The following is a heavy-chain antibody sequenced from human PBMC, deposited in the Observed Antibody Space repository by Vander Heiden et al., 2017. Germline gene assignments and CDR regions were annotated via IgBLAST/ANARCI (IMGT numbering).Heavy chain of an antibody. Sequence: QVQLQESGPGLVKPSGTLSLTCAVSGGSISSSNWWGWVRQPPGKGLEWIGEIYHSGSTNYNPSLKRRVTIAVDKSKNQFALKLSSVTAADTAVYYCARGGTLLEMEGPYYYYGMDVWGQGTTVTVSS. D-gene: IGHD1-1*01. V-gene: IGHV4-4*02. CDR1: GGSISSSNW. J-gene: IGHJ6*02. CDR2: IYHSGST. CDR3: ARGGTLLEMEGPYYYYGMDV.